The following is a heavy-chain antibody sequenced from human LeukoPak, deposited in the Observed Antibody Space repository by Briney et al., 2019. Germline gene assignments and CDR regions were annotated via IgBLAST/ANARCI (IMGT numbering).Heavy chain of an antibody. CDR3: AKDTTSGILRWGFDI. CDR2: ISWNSGSI. CDR1: GFTFDDYA. Sequence: GGSLRLSCAASGFTFDDYAMHWVRQAPGKGLEWVSGISWNSGSIGYADSVKGRFTISRDNAKNCLYLQMNSLRAEDTALYYCAKDTTSGILRWGFDIWGQGTMVTVSS. J-gene: IGHJ3*02. V-gene: IGHV3-9*01. D-gene: IGHD3-10*01.